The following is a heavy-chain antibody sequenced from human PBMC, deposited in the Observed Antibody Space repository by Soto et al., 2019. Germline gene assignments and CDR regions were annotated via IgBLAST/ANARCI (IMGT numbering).Heavy chain of an antibody. D-gene: IGHD1-1*01. Sequence: QMHLVESGGGVVQPGRSLRLSCVASGFPFREFGMHWVRQAPGKGLEWVALISYDGSDYADSVKGRFTISRDDSRDTLFLHMDNLRPDDTGVYYCARRWNYYLDFWGQGTLVAVSS. CDR2: ISYDGSD. CDR1: GFPFREFG. V-gene: IGHV3-33*05. J-gene: IGHJ4*02. CDR3: ARRWNYYLDF.